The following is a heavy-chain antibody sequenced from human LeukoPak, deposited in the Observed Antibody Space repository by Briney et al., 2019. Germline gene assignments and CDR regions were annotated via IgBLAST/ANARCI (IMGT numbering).Heavy chain of an antibody. Sequence: GASVKVSCKASGGTFSSYAIGWVRQAPGQGLEWMGGIIPIFGTANYAQKFQGRVTMTTDTSTSTAYMELRSLRSDDTAVYYCARDYWELATIDYWGQGTLVTVSS. CDR3: ARDYWELATIDY. J-gene: IGHJ4*02. V-gene: IGHV1-69*05. CDR1: GGTFSSYA. D-gene: IGHD3-10*01. CDR2: IIPIFGTA.